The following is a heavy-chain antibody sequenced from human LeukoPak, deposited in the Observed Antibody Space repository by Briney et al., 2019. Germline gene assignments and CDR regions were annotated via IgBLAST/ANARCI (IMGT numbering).Heavy chain of an antibody. V-gene: IGHV1-58*02. Sequence: GTSVKVSCKASGFTFTSSSMQWVRQARGQRLEWIGWIAVGSGNTNYAQKFQRRVTITRDMSTSTAYMELSSLRSEDTALYYCAAVFGSGYYYYFDYWGQGTLVTVSS. CDR3: AAVFGSGYYYYFDY. CDR2: IAVGSGNT. D-gene: IGHD3-22*01. CDR1: GFTFTSSS. J-gene: IGHJ4*02.